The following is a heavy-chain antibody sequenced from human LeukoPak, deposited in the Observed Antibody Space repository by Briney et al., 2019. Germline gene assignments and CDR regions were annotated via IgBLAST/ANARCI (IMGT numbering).Heavy chain of an antibody. CDR1: GGTFSSYA. CDR3: AKELDYDSVWGSYRYNPPLDY. CDR2: IIPIFGTA. Sequence: ASVKVSCKASGGTFSSYAISWVRQALGQGREWMGRIIPIFGTANYAQKSQGRVTITTDESTSTAYMELRSLRYAGTAAYYCAKELDYDSVWGSYRYNPPLDYGGEGTLVTVSS. D-gene: IGHD3-16*02. V-gene: IGHV1-69*05. J-gene: IGHJ4*02.